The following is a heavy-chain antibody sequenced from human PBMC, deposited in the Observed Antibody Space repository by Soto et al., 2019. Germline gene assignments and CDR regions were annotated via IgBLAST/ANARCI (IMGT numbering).Heavy chain of an antibody. D-gene: IGHD1-26*01. CDR1: GDSMTKYY. J-gene: IGHJ4*02. CDR3: ARTVGAAYSFDF. V-gene: IGHV4-4*07. CDR2: IYTSGST. Sequence: QVQLQESGPGLVKPSETLSLTCTVSGDSMTKYYWSWIRQPAGKGLEWIGRIYTSGSTNYNPSLKSRVTMSIDTSNNHFPLQLKSVTAADTAVYYCARTVGAAYSFDFWGQGALVTVAS.